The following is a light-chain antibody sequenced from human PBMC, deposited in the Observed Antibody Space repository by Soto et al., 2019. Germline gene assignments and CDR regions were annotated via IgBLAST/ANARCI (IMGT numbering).Light chain of an antibody. J-gene: IGKJ5*01. CDR1: QSISSW. CDR3: QQSGYSPIT. Sequence: DIQLTQSPSTLSASVGDRVTITCRSSQSISSWLAWYQQKPGKAPKLLIYDASSLESGVPSRFSGSGSGTDFTLTIYRLEPEDFAVYYCQQSGYSPITFGQGTRLEI. V-gene: IGKV1-5*01. CDR2: DAS.